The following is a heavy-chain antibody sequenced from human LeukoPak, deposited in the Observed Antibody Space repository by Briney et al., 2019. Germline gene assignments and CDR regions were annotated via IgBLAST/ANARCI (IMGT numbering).Heavy chain of an antibody. CDR2: IYYSGST. Sequence: SETLSLTCTVSGGSISSYYWSWIRQPPGKGLEWIGYIYYSGSTNYNPSLKSRVTISVDTSKNQFSLKLSSVTAADTAVYYCARTRGAGGRVWFGDWYYFDYWGQGTLVTVSS. D-gene: IGHD3-10*01. CDR3: ARTRGAGGRVWFGDWYYFDY. V-gene: IGHV4-59*12. CDR1: GGSISSYY. J-gene: IGHJ4*02.